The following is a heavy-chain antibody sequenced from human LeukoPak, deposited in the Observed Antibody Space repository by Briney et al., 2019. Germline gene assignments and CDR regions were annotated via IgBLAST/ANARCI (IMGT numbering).Heavy chain of an antibody. D-gene: IGHD6-19*01. V-gene: IGHV3-7*01. J-gene: IGHJ6*02. CDR3: ARDTSAWRYGMDV. Sequence: GGSLRLSCEASGFTFSSHWMSWVRQAPGKGLERVAIIKQDGSEKDYVDSVTGRFTISRDNAKNSLYLQMNSLRDEDTAVYYCARDTSAWRYGMDVWGQGTTVTVSS. CDR2: IKQDGSEK. CDR1: GFTFSSHW.